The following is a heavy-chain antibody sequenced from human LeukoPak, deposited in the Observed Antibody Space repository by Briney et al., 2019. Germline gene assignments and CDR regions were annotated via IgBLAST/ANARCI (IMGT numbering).Heavy chain of an antibody. Sequence: GASVRVSCKASGYTFSSYDINWVRQATGQGLEWMGWMNPNSGHTGYAQKFQGRVTMTRNTSIRTAYMELSSLRSEDTAVYYCARLRGSYYYYGMDVWGQGTTVTVSS. CDR1: GYTFSSYD. J-gene: IGHJ6*02. D-gene: IGHD2-15*01. CDR2: MNPNSGHT. CDR3: ARLRGSYYYYGMDV. V-gene: IGHV1-8*01.